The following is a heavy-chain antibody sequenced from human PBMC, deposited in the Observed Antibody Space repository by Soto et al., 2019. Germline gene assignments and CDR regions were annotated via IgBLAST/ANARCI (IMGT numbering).Heavy chain of an antibody. Sequence: PGGSLRLSCAASEFTFNNYWVNWVRQAPGKGLEWVANIKKEEGENYSMDSRFTISRDDAKNSVYLQMDSLRAEDTAVYYCVRSSGWIFDFWGQGSLVTVSS. CDR2: IKKEEGEN. CDR1: EFTFNNYW. D-gene: IGHD6-19*01. V-gene: IGHV3-7*03. J-gene: IGHJ4*02. CDR3: VRSSGWIFDF.